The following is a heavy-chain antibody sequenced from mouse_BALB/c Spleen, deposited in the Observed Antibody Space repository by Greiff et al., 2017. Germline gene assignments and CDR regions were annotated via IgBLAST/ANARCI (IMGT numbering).Heavy chain of an antibody. J-gene: IGHJ2*01. CDR2: INPYNGDT. Sequence: VQLKESGPELVKPGASVKISCKASGYSFTGYFMNWVMQSHGKSLEWIGRINPYNGDTFYNQKFKGEATLTVDKSSSTAHMELRSLASEDSAVYYCARKRYYFDYWGQGTTLTVSS. CDR3: ARKRYYFDY. CDR1: GYSFTGYF. V-gene: IGHV1-20*02.